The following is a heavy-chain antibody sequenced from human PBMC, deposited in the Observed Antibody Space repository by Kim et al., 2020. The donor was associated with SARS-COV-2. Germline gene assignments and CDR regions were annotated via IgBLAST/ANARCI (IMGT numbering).Heavy chain of an antibody. Sequence: ASVKVSCKASGYTFTSYDINWVRQATGQGLEWMGWMNPNSGNTGYAQKFQGRVTMTRNTSISTAYMELSSLRSEDTAVYYCARGRWVYDILRRGEYYYYYMDVWGKGTTVTVSS. CDR3: ARGRWVYDILRRGEYYYYYMDV. CDR1: GYTFTSYD. CDR2: MNPNSGNT. D-gene: IGHD3-9*01. V-gene: IGHV1-8*01. J-gene: IGHJ6*03.